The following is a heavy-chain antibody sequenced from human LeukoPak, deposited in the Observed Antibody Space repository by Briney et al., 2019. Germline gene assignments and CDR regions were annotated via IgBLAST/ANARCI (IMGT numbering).Heavy chain of an antibody. CDR3: ATGTTAPGEPHTKDY. V-gene: IGHV1-8*02. J-gene: IGHJ4*02. Sequence: ASVKVSCKASGYTFTGYYMHWVRQATGQGLEWMGWMNPNSGNTGYNTGYTQKFQGRVTMTEDTSTDTAYMELSSLRSEDTAVYYCATGTTAPGEPHTKDYWGQGTLVTVSS. D-gene: IGHD4-17*01. CDR1: GYTFTGYY. CDR2: MNPNSGNTGYNT.